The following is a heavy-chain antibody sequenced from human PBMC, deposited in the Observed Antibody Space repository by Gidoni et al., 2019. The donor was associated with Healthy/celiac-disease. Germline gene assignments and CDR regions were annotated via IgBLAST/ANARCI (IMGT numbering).Heavy chain of an antibody. CDR1: GLTFSDYY. Sequence: QVQLVESGGGLVKPGGSLRPYCAASGLTFSDYYMSWIRQAPGKGLGWVSYINSSSSYTNYADSVKGRFTISRDNAKNSLYLKMNSLRAEDTAVYYCARAGYGDYVHTVDYWGQGTLVTVSS. CDR3: ARAGYGDYVHTVDY. D-gene: IGHD4-17*01. J-gene: IGHJ4*02. CDR2: INSSSSYT. V-gene: IGHV3-11*06.